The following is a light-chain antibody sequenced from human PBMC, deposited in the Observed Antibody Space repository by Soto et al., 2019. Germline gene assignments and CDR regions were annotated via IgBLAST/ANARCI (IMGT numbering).Light chain of an antibody. J-gene: IGKJ4*01. Sequence: DIQMTQSPSTLSASVGDSVSITCQASQSINSWLAWYQHKPGKAPKLLIYKASNLQSGVPSRFSSGSGTESTLTISSLQPDDFANYSCHQYHTSPLTFGGGTKVEIK. CDR3: HQYHTSPLT. CDR1: QSINSW. CDR2: KAS. V-gene: IGKV1-5*03.